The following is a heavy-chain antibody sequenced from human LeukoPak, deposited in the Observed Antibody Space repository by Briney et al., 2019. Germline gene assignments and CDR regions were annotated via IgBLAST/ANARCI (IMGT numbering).Heavy chain of an antibody. Sequence: SETLSLTCTVSGGSISSGGYYWSWIRQHPGKGLEWIGYIYYSGSTYYNPSLKSRVTISVDTSKNQFSLKLSSVTAADTAVYYCARAMSGYSYGWFDPWGQGTLVTVSS. D-gene: IGHD5-18*01. J-gene: IGHJ5*02. CDR3: ARAMSGYSYGWFDP. CDR2: IYYSGST. CDR1: GGSISSGGYY. V-gene: IGHV4-31*03.